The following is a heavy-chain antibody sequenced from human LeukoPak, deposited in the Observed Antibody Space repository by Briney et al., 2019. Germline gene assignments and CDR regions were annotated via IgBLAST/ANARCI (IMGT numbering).Heavy chain of an antibody. Sequence: PSETLSLTCTVSGGSISSYYWSWTRQPPGKGLEWIGYIYYSGSTNYNPSLKSRVTISVDTSKNQFSLKLSSVTAADTAVYYCARQGMITFGGVIVYDWFDPWGQGTLVTASS. J-gene: IGHJ5*02. CDR3: ARQGMITFGGVIVYDWFDP. V-gene: IGHV4-59*08. CDR1: GGSISSYY. D-gene: IGHD3-16*02. CDR2: IYYSGST.